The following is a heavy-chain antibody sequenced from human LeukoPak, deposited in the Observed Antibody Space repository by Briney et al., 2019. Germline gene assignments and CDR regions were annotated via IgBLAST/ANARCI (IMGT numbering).Heavy chain of an antibody. Sequence: PGGSLRLSCAASGFTFSYGMHWVRQAPGKGLEWVAFIRYDGSKKYYADSVKGRFTISRDNPKNTLYLQMNSLRPEDTAIYYCAKRGGSGSLFDYWGQGTLVTVSS. CDR3: AKRGGSGSLFDY. CDR1: GFTFSYG. CDR2: IRYDGSKK. D-gene: IGHD3-10*01. J-gene: IGHJ4*02. V-gene: IGHV3-30*02.